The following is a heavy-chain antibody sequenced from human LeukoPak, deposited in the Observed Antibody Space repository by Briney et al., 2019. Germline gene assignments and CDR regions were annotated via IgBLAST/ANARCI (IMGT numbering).Heavy chain of an antibody. Sequence: ASVKVSCKVSGYTLTELSMHWVRQAPGKGLEWMGGFDPEDGETIYAQKFQGRVTMTEDTSTDTAYMELSSLRSEDTAVYYCATDHHPTWLRSGWSMVAFDIWGQGTMVTVSS. V-gene: IGHV1-24*01. CDR1: GYTLTELS. J-gene: IGHJ3*02. CDR2: FDPEDGET. CDR3: ATDHHPTWLRSGWSMVAFDI. D-gene: IGHD3-9*01.